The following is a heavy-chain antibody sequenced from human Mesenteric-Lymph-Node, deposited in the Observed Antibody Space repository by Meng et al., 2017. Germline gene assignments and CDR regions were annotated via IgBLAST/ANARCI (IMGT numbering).Heavy chain of an antibody. CDR1: GYSFSSYG. CDR2: IWYDGSKT. V-gene: IGHV3-33*01. CDR3: ARDPVYASGNLEFDP. Sequence: GESLKISCAGSGYSFSSYGMHWVRQAPGEGLDWVAVIWYDGSKTYYADSVKGRFTISRDDSKNIVYLQMNNLRVDDTALYHCARDPVYASGNLEFDPWGQGTLVTVSS. D-gene: IGHD2-8*01. J-gene: IGHJ5*02.